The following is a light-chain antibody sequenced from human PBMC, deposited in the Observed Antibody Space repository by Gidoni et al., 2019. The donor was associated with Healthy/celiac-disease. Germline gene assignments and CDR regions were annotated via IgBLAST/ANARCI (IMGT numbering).Light chain of an antibody. CDR1: NIGSKR. CDR2: DDS. CDR3: QVWDSSSDPVV. J-gene: IGLJ2*01. Sequence: SYVLTQPPSVPVAPGQTGRITCGGNNIGSKRVHWYQQKPGQAPVLVVYDDSDRPSGFPGRFSGSNSGNTATLTISRVEAGDEADYYCQVWDSSSDPVVFGGGTKLTVL. V-gene: IGLV3-21*02.